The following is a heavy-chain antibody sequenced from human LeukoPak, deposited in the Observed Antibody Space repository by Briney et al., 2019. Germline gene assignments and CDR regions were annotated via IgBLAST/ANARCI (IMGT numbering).Heavy chain of an antibody. CDR1: GFTFSSYE. CDR2: ISSSVSTI. CDR3: ARLRGYSGYDYFDY. V-gene: IGHV3-48*03. D-gene: IGHD5-12*01. J-gene: IGHJ4*02. Sequence: PGGSLRLSCAASGFTFSSYEMNWVRQAPGKGLEWVSYISSSVSTIYYADSVKGRFTISRDNAKNSLYLQMNSLRAEDTAVYYCARLRGYSGYDYFDYWGQGTLVTVSS.